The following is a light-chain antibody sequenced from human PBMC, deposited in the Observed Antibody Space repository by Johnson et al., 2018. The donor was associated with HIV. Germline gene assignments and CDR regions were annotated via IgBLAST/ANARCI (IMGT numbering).Light chain of an antibody. J-gene: IGLJ1*01. Sequence: QSVLTQPHSVSAAPGQKVTISCSGSSSNIGNNYVCSHQQLPGTAPKLLIYDNNKRPSGIPDRFSGSKSGTSATLGITGLQTGDEADYYCGTWDSSLSAYVFGTGTKVTVL. CDR1: SSNIGNNY. CDR2: DNN. CDR3: GTWDSSLSAYV. V-gene: IGLV1-51*01.